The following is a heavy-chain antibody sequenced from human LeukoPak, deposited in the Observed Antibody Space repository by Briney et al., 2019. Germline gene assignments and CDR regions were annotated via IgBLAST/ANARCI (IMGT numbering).Heavy chain of an antibody. CDR1: GFTFSRHW. Sequence: GGSLRLSWAPCGFTFSRHWMTWVRQAPGKGLEWVANIKEDGSEQYYVDSIKGRFTISRDNAKNSLYLQMSSLRAEDTAIYYCVRETVSVITDFDYWGQGTLVTVSS. J-gene: IGHJ4*02. D-gene: IGHD3-16*02. V-gene: IGHV3-7*01. CDR3: VRETVSVITDFDY. CDR2: IKEDGSEQ.